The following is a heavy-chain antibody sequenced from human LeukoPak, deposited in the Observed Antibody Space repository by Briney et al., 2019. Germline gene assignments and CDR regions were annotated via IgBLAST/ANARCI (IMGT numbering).Heavy chain of an antibody. D-gene: IGHD2-2*02. CDR2: INHSGST. Sequence: PSETLSLTCTVSGYSISSGYYWGWIRQPPGKGLEWIGEINHSGSTNYNPSLKSRVTISVDTSKNQFSLKLSSVTAADTAVYYCARDYTRRWAFDIWGQGTMVTVSS. CDR1: GYSISSGYY. V-gene: IGHV4-38-2*02. J-gene: IGHJ3*02. CDR3: ARDYTRRWAFDI.